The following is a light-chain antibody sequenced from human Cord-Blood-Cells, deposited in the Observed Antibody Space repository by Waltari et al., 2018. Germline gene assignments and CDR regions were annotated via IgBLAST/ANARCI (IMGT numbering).Light chain of an antibody. CDR1: PRVNSSY. V-gene: IGKV3-20*01. CDR2: GAS. Sequence: EIVLTQSPGTLSLSPGDRATLSCRASPRVNSSYLAWYQQKPGQAPRLLIYGASSRATRIPDSVSGSGAGTDFTLTISRLEPGDFAVYYCQQYGSAPLTFGGGTKVEIK. J-gene: IGKJ4*02. CDR3: QQYGSAPLT.